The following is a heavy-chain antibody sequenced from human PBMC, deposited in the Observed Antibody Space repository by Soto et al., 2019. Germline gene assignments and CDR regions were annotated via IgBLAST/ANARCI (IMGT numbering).Heavy chain of an antibody. CDR2: ISGSGGST. CDR1: GFTFSSYA. Sequence: GGSLRLSCAASGFTFSSYAMSWVRQAPGKGLEWVSAISGSGGSTYYADSVKGRFTISRDNSKNTLYRQMNSLRAEDTAVYYCAKDFAFTLYSNYIAVPERTSYYFDYWGQGTLVTVSS. CDR3: AKDFAFTLYSNYIAVPERTSYYFDY. J-gene: IGHJ4*02. D-gene: IGHD4-4*01. V-gene: IGHV3-23*01.